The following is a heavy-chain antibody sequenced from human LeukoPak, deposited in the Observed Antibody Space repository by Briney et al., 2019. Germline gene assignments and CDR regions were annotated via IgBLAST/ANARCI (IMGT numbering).Heavy chain of an antibody. D-gene: IGHD6-13*01. V-gene: IGHV3-23*01. Sequence: GSLSLSFAASGINFCSFSISWVRQAPGKGLEWVSAISGSGGSTYYADSVKGRFTISRDNSKNTLYLQMNSLRAEDTAVYYCAKGVGSSWYASWGQGTLVTVSS. CDR2: ISGSGGST. CDR3: AKGVGSSWYAS. CDR1: GINFCSFS. J-gene: IGHJ4*02.